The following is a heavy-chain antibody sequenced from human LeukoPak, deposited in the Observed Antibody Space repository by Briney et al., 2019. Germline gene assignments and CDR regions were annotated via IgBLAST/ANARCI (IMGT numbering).Heavy chain of an antibody. CDR3: ARVGRDYYDSSGYYVDY. Sequence: GGSLRLSCAASGFPFSSYSMNWVRQAPGKGLEWVSSISSGTSFIYYADSVKGRFTISRDNAKNSLYLQMNSLRAEDTAVYYCARVGRDYYDSSGYYVDYWGQGTLVTVSS. V-gene: IGHV3-21*01. CDR1: GFPFSSYS. CDR2: ISSGTSFI. J-gene: IGHJ4*02. D-gene: IGHD3-22*01.